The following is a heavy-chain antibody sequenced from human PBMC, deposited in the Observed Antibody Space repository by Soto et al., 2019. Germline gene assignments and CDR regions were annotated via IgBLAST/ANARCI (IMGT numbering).Heavy chain of an antibody. J-gene: IGHJ4*02. V-gene: IGHV5-10-1*04. CDR2: IDPSDSYV. D-gene: IGHD3-22*01. CDR1: GYDFTRYW. CDR3: TRHSGLDSSGAYDY. Sequence: PGESLKISCKASGYDFTRYWIIWVRQMPGKGLEWMGRIDPSDSYVNYSPSFQGQITISADKSISTAYLQWRSLQASDTALYYCTRHSGLDSSGAYDYWGQGTLVTVSS.